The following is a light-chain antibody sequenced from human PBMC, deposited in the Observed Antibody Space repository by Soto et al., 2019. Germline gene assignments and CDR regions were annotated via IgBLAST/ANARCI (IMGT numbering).Light chain of an antibody. CDR3: SSYASGNTLV. J-gene: IGLJ1*01. CDR2: DVD. Sequence: QSVLTQPASVSGSPGQSITISCTGTSSDVGGYDFVSWYQHHPGKAPKLMICDVDNRPSGVSNRFSGSKSSNTASLTISGLQAEDEADYYCSSYASGNTLVFGTGTKLTVL. CDR1: SSDVGGYDF. V-gene: IGLV2-14*03.